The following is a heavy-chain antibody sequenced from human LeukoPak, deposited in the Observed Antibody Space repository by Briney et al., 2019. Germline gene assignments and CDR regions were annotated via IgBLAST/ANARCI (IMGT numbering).Heavy chain of an antibody. Sequence: GRSLRLSCAASEFTFSTYGMHWVRQAPGKGLEWVAVIWSDGSDKYYADSVKGRFTISRDNSKNTLYLQMNSLRSEDTAVYHCARDISSGYLAADYWGQGTLVTVSS. CDR1: EFTFSTYG. V-gene: IGHV3-33*01. J-gene: IGHJ4*02. CDR2: IWSDGSDK. CDR3: ARDISSGYLAADY. D-gene: IGHD3-22*01.